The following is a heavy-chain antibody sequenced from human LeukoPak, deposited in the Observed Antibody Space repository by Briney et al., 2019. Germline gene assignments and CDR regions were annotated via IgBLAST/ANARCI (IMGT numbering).Heavy chain of an antibody. Sequence: GGSLRLSCATSGFTLSNVWMSWVRQAPGKGLEWVSAISGSGGSTYYADSVKGRFTISRDNSKNTLYLQMNSLRAEDTAVYYCAKGGPRGIAAAGTYDYWGQGTLVTVSS. CDR1: GFTLSNVW. J-gene: IGHJ4*02. CDR3: AKGGPRGIAAAGTYDY. CDR2: ISGSGGST. V-gene: IGHV3-23*01. D-gene: IGHD6-13*01.